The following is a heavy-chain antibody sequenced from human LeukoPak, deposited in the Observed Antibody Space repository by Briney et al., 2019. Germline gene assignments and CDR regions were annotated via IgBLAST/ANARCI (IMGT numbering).Heavy chain of an antibody. CDR2: IYYSGST. CDR1: GGSISSYY. D-gene: IGHD3-3*01. V-gene: IGHV4-59*12. J-gene: IGHJ4*02. Sequence: SETLSLTCTVSGGSISSYYWSWIRQPPGKGLEWIGYIYYSGSTNYNPSLKSRVTISVDTSKNQFSLKLSSVTAADTAVYYCARANPYMEWGSRGNFDYWGQGTLVTVSS. CDR3: ARANPYMEWGSRGNFDY.